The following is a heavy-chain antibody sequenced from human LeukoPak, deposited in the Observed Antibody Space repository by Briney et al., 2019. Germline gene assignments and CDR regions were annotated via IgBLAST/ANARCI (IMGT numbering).Heavy chain of an antibody. CDR3: AKSLRGLLWFGELLYPFDY. V-gene: IGHV3-23*01. J-gene: IGHJ4*02. Sequence: GGSLGLSCAASGFTFSSYAMSWVRQAPGKGLEWVSAISGSGGSTYYADSVKGRFTISRDNSKNTLYLQMNSLRAEDTAVYYCAKSLRGLLWFGELLYPFDYWGQGTLVTVSS. CDR1: GFTFSSYA. D-gene: IGHD3-10*01. CDR2: ISGSGGST.